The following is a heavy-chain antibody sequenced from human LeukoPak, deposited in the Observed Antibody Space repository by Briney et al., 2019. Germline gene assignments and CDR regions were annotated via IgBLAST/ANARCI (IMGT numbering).Heavy chain of an antibody. D-gene: IGHD2-21*02. V-gene: IGHV3-23*01. CDR2: ISGSGGST. Sequence: PGGSLRLSCAASGFTFSSYAMSWVRQAPGKGLEWVSAISGSGGSTYYADSVKGRFTISRDNSKNTLYLQMNSLRPEDTAVYHCATDRDWTFEFWGQGTLVTVSS. CDR3: ATDRDWTFEF. CDR1: GFTFSSYA. J-gene: IGHJ4*02.